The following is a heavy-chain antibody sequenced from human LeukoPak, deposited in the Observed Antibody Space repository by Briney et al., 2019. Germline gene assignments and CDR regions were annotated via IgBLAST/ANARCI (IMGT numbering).Heavy chain of an antibody. CDR1: GGSISSYY. Sequence: SVTLTLTCTVSGGSISSYYWSWIRQPPGKGLEWIGYIYYSGSTNYNPSLKSRVTISVDTSKNQFSLKLSSVTAADTAVYYCARGLAARRFDYWGQGTLVTVSS. J-gene: IGHJ4*02. CDR3: ARGLAARRFDY. V-gene: IGHV4-59*01. CDR2: IYYSGST. D-gene: IGHD6-6*01.